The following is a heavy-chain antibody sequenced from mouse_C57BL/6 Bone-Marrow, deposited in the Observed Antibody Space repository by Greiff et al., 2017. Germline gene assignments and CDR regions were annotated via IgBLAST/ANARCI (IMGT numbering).Heavy chain of an antibody. Sequence: EVQRVESGGDLVKPGGSLKLSCAASGFTFSSYGMSWVRPTPDKRLEWVATISSGGSYTYYPDSVKGRFTISRDNAKNTLYLQMSSLKSEDTAMYYCARHRYYYGSSYDYWGQGTTLTVSS. CDR3: ARHRYYYGSSYDY. CDR2: ISSGGSYT. CDR1: GFTFSSYG. J-gene: IGHJ2*01. V-gene: IGHV5-6*01. D-gene: IGHD1-1*01.